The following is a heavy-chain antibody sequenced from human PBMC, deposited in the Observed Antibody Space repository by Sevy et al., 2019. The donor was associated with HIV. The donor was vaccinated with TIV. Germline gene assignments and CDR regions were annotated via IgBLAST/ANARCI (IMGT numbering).Heavy chain of an antibody. J-gene: IGHJ5*02. V-gene: IGHV5-51*01. CDR2: IYPGDSDT. Sequence: GESLKISCKGSGYSFTSYWIGWVRQMPGKGLEWMGIIYPGDSDTRYSPSFQAQFTISADKSISTAYLQWSSLKASDTAMYYCARRPYCSSTSCDSDWFDPWGQGTLVTVSS. CDR3: ARRPYCSSTSCDSDWFDP. CDR1: GYSFTSYW. D-gene: IGHD2-2*01.